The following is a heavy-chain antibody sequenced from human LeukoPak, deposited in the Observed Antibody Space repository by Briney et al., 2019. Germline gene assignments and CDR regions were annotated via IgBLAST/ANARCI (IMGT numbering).Heavy chain of an antibody. V-gene: IGHV3-48*04. Sequence: GGSLRLSCAASGFTFSSYWMSWVRQAPGKGLEWVSYISSSGSTIYYADSVKGRFTISRDNAKNSLYLQMNSLRAEDTAVYYCAGRTMVRGVITDGTDYWGQGTLVTVSS. D-gene: IGHD3-10*01. CDR2: ISSSGSTI. CDR3: AGRTMVRGVITDGTDY. CDR1: GFTFSSYW. J-gene: IGHJ4*02.